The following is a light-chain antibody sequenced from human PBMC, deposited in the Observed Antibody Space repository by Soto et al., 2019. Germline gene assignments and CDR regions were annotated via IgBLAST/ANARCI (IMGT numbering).Light chain of an antibody. J-gene: IGKJ1*01. Sequence: EIVLTQSPGTLSLSPGERATLSCRASQSVSSSYLAWYQQKPGQAPRLLIYGASSRATGITDRFSGSGSGTDFTLTISRLEPEDFGVYYCQQYGSTFGQGTKVEIK. CDR2: GAS. CDR1: QSVSSSY. CDR3: QQYGST. V-gene: IGKV3-20*01.